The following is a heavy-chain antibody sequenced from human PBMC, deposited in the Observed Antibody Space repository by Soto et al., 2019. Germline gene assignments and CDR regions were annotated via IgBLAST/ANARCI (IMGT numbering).Heavy chain of an antibody. J-gene: IGHJ6*04. Sequence: SVNASCKASGFTFSSSAVPRVRPARRQRLEWTACLVVGSGNTNFAQNFQERVTITRDMYTSTAYMELISLRSEDKALYYCAAAREYCSGGSCFTILSCGMDVLG. CDR3: AAAREYCSGGSCFTILSCGMDV. CDR1: GFTFSSSA. D-gene: IGHD2-15*01. CDR2: LVVGSGNT. V-gene: IGHV1-58*01.